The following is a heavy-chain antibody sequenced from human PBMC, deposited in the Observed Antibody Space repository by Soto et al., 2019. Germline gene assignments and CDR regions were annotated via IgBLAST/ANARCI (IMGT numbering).Heavy chain of an antibody. V-gene: IGHV4-39*01. CDR2: LYFIGNT. J-gene: IGHJ3*02. CDR1: GDSISSSRYY. Sequence: SETLSLTCTVSGDSISSSRYYWGWIRQPPGKGLEWIGSLYFIGNTYYNPSLKSRLTISVDTSKNQFSLKLSSVTAADTAVYYCARLYWDGSGSYYAFDIWGQGTMVTVSS. CDR3: ARLYWDGSGSYYAFDI. D-gene: IGHD3-10*01.